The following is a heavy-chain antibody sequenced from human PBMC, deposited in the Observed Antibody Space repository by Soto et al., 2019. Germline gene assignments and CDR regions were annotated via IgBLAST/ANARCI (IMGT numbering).Heavy chain of an antibody. D-gene: IGHD3-3*01. V-gene: IGHV3-23*01. CDR2: ISGSGGST. CDR1: GFTFSSYA. Sequence: EVQLLESGGGLVQPGGSLRLSCVASGFTFSSYAMSWVRQAPGKRLEWVSAISGSGGSTYHADSVKGRFTISRDNSNNTLYLQMNTGRDDDTAVYYCAKDTYYDDRCGYYTFDYGGQGTLDTVST. J-gene: IGHJ4*02. CDR3: AKDTYYDDRCGYYTFDY.